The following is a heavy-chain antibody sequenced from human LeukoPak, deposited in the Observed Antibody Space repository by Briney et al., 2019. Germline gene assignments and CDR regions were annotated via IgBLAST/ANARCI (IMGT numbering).Heavy chain of an antibody. V-gene: IGHV3-21*01. CDR2: ISSSSNYI. J-gene: IGHJ6*03. CDR1: GFTFSSYS. Sequence: GGSLRLSCAASGFTFSSYSMNWVRQAPGRGLEWVSSISSSSNYIYYVDSVKGRFTISRDNAKNSLVLQMNSLRAEDTAVYFCARSKPWGYCSGGSCYPTYYYYYYMDVWGKGTTVTVSS. CDR3: ARSKPWGYCSGGSCYPTYYYYYYMDV. D-gene: IGHD2-15*01.